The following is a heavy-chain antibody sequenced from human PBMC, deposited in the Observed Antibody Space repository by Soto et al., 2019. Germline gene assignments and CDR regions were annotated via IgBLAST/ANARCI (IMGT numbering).Heavy chain of an antibody. J-gene: IGHJ4*02. CDR2: IYYSGST. V-gene: IGHV4-31*03. D-gene: IGHD6-13*01. CDR3: ARDRCIAAASTKSCYLDY. CDR1: RGSISSGGYY. Sequence: PSETLSLTCTVSRGSISSGGYYWSWIRQHPGKGLEWIGYIYYSGSTYYNPSLKSRVTISVDTSKNQFSLKLSSVTAADTAVYYCARDRCIAAASTKSCYLDYWGQGTLVAVSS.